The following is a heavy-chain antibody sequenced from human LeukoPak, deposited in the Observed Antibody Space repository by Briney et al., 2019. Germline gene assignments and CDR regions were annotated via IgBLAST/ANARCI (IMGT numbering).Heavy chain of an antibody. Sequence: GGSLRLSCAASGFTFSSYWMHWVRQAPGKGLVWVSRIHTDGSSTSYADSVKGRFTISRDNAKNTLYLQMTSLTVEDAAVYYCARTSYGGNSPDWFDPWGQGTLVTVSS. CDR1: GFTFSSYW. CDR3: ARTSYGGNSPDWFDP. D-gene: IGHD4-23*01. CDR2: IHTDGSST. J-gene: IGHJ5*02. V-gene: IGHV3-74*01.